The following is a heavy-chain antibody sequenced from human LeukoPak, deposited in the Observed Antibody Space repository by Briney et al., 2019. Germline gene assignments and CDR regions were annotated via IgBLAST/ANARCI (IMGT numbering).Heavy chain of an antibody. V-gene: IGHV1-2*02. Sequence: ASVKVSCKASGYTFTDYYIHWVRQAPGQGLEWMGWINPNSGGTNYAQKFQGRVTMTRDTSISTAYMELSRLRSDDTAVYYCASSPYSNYLIFDYWGQGTLVTVSS. CDR3: ASSPYSNYLIFDY. CDR2: INPNSGGT. CDR1: GYTFTDYY. J-gene: IGHJ4*02. D-gene: IGHD4-11*01.